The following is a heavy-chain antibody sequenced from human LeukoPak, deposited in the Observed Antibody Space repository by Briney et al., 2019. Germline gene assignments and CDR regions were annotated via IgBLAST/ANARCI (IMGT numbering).Heavy chain of an antibody. D-gene: IGHD1-26*01. CDR1: GGSISSYY. J-gene: IGHJ4*02. V-gene: IGHV4-59*01. CDR3: ARAGSGSYWDTYRFDY. CDR2: IYYSGST. Sequence: SETLSPTCTVSGGSISSYYWSWIRQPPGKGLEWIGYIYYSGSTNYNPSLKSRVTISVDTSKNQFSLKLSSVTAADTAVYYCARAGSGSYWDTYRFDYWGQGTLVTVSS.